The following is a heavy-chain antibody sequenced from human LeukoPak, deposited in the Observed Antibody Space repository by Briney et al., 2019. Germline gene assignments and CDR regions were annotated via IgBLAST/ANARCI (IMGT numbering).Heavy chain of an antibody. CDR2: IIPILGIA. Sequence: SVKVSCKASGGTFSSYTISWVRQAPGPGLELMGRIIPILGIANYAQKFQGRVTITADKSTSTVYMELSSLRSEDTAVYYCDGGGSSGYPQDYWGQGTLVTVSS. CDR3: DGGGSSGYPQDY. CDR1: GGTFSSYT. D-gene: IGHD3-22*01. V-gene: IGHV1-69*02. J-gene: IGHJ4*02.